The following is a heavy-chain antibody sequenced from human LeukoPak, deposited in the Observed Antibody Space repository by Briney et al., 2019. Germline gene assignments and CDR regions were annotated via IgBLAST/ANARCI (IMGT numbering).Heavy chain of an antibody. J-gene: IGHJ4*02. CDR2: ISWNSGSI. CDR3: AKDIFTMVRGVLVY. V-gene: IGHV3-9*01. CDR1: GFTFDDYA. Sequence: GGSLRLSCAAPGFTFDDYAMHRVRQAPGKGLEWVSGISWNSGSIGYADSVKGRFTISRDNAKNSLYLQMNSLRAEDTALYYCAKDIFTMVRGVLVYWGQGTLVTVSS. D-gene: IGHD3-10*01.